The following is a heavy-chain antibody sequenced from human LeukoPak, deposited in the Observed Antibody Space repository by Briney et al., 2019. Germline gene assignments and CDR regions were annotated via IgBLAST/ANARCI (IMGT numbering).Heavy chain of an antibody. CDR1: GFTFSSYA. J-gene: IGHJ6*02. CDR2: ISYDGSNK. D-gene: IGHD6-6*01. V-gene: IGHV3-30*04. CDR3: ARSGWYSSSFKILNYYYYGMDV. Sequence: GSLRLSCAASGFTFSSYAMHWVRRAPGKGLEWVAVISYDGSNKYYADSVKGRFTISRDNSKNTLYLQMNSLRAEDTAVYYCARSGWYSSSFKILNYYYYGMDVWGQGTTVTVSS.